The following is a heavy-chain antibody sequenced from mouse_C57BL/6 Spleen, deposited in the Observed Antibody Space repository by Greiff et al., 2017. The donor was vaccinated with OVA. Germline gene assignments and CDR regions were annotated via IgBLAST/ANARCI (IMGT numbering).Heavy chain of an antibody. CDR1: GYTFTDYN. J-gene: IGHJ2*01. V-gene: IGHV1-22*01. CDR3: ARETAQATLDY. D-gene: IGHD3-2*02. Sequence: VQLQQPGAELVKPGASVKLSCKASGYTFTDYNMHWVKQSHGKSLEWIGYINPNNGGTSYNQKFKGKATLTVNKSSSTAYMELRSLTSEDSAVYYCARETAQATLDYWGQGTTLTVSS. CDR2: INPNNGGT.